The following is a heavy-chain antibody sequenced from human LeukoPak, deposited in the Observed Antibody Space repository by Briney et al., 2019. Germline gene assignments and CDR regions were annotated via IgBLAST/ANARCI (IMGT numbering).Heavy chain of an antibody. D-gene: IGHD3-22*01. J-gene: IGHJ4*02. CDR3: VGYDSRGYYGGHFDY. CDR2: IYYSGST. Sequence: SETLSLTCTVSGGSISSYYWSWIRQPPGKGLEWIGYIYYSGSTNYNPSLKSRVTISVDTSKNQFSLKLSSVTAADTAVYYCVGYDSRGYYGGHFDYWGQGTLVTVSS. CDR1: GGSISSYY. V-gene: IGHV4-59*01.